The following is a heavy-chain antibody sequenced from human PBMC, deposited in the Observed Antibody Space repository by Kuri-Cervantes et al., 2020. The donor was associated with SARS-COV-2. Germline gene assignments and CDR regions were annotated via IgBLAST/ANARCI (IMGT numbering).Heavy chain of an antibody. CDR3: AGGYRRGWPDH. V-gene: IGHV3-7*01. Sequence: GESLKISCAASGFTFSSDWMTWVRQAPGKGLEWVASMKRDGSEKYYVDSVKGRFTISRDNAKNTLDLQMNSLRTDDTVVYYCAGGYRRGWPDHWGQGTLVTVSS. D-gene: IGHD6-19*01. CDR2: MKRDGSEK. CDR1: GFTFSSDW. J-gene: IGHJ5*02.